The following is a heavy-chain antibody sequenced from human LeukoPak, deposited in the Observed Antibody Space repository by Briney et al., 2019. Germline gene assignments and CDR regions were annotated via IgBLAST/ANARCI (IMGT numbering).Heavy chain of an antibody. J-gene: IGHJ5*02. Sequence: ASVKVSCKASGYSFTDYYIHWVRQAPGQGLEWMGWINPYNGGTNYTQKFQGRVTMTRDTSISTAYMELSRLTSDDTALYYCARDRAESQWRVRYWFDPWGQGTLVTVSS. D-gene: IGHD6-19*01. V-gene: IGHV1-2*02. CDR2: INPYNGGT. CDR3: ARDRAESQWRVRYWFDP. CDR1: GYSFTDYY.